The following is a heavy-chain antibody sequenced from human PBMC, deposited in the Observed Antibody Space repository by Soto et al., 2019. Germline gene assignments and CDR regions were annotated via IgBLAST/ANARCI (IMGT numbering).Heavy chain of an antibody. J-gene: IGHJ6*03. CDR1: GFTFSSYA. Sequence: EVQLLESGGGLVQPGGSLRLSCAASGFTFSSYAMTWVRQAPGKGLEWVSVISGSGGSTYYADSVKGRFTSSRDNSKNTLYLQMNSLRAEDTAVYYCAKGGSSSTNYYYYMDVWGKGTTVTVSS. CDR3: AKGGSSSTNYYYYMDV. CDR2: ISGSGGST. V-gene: IGHV3-23*01. D-gene: IGHD6-13*01.